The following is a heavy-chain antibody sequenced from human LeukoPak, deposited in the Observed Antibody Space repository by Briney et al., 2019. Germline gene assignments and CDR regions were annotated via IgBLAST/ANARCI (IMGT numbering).Heavy chain of an antibody. CDR3: ARTLELTTKVIDY. V-gene: IGHV1-8*01. D-gene: IGHD4-11*01. J-gene: IGHJ4*02. CDR2: LNPNSGNT. Sequence: ASVRVSCKASGHPFSTYDLNWLRQATGQGLEWIGWLNPNSGNTGCAPKFQGRVTMTRDTSISTAYMDLSSLTSEDTAVYYCARTLELTTKVIDYWGQGTLVTVSS. CDR1: GHPFSTYD.